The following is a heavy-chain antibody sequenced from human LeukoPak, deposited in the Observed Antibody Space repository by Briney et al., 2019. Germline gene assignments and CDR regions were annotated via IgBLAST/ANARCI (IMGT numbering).Heavy chain of an antibody. V-gene: IGHV1-18*04. CDR3: ARFGAQEAGAWD. CDR2: ISAYNGNT. Sequence: GASVKVSCKASGYTFTGYYMHWVRQAPGQGLEWMGWISAYNGNTNYAQKLQGRVTMTTDTPTSTAYMELRSLRSDDTAVYYCARFGAQEAGAWDWGQGTLVTVSS. D-gene: IGHD3-10*01. J-gene: IGHJ4*02. CDR1: GYTFTGYY.